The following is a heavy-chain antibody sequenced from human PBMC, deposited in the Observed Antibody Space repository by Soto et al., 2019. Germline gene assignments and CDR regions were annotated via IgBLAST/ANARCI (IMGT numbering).Heavy chain of an antibody. CDR2: ISSSSSTI. J-gene: IGHJ4*02. Sequence: GESLKISCAASGFTFSSYSMNWVRQAPGKGLEWVSYISSSSSTIYYADSVKGRFTISRDNAKNSLYLQMNSLRAEDTAVYYCARDEGPPPYYYGSGWGQGTLVTVSS. CDR3: ARDEGPPPYYYGSG. D-gene: IGHD3-10*01. V-gene: IGHV3-48*01. CDR1: GFTFSSYS.